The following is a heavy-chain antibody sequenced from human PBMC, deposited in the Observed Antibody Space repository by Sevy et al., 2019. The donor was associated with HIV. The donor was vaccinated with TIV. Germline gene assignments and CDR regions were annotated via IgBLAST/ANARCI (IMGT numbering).Heavy chain of an antibody. D-gene: IGHD5-18*01. V-gene: IGHV3-48*02. J-gene: IGHJ4*02. CDR1: GLTFSSDS. CDR2: ISSSSRDI. Sequence: GGSLRLSCVVSGLTFSSDSMNWVRQAPGKGLEWLAYISSSSRDIYYADSVEGRFTISRDNDKKSVVLQMNNLRDEDSATYYCARDVDTPFVRSFDSWGQGTLVTVSS. CDR3: ARDVDTPFVRSFDS.